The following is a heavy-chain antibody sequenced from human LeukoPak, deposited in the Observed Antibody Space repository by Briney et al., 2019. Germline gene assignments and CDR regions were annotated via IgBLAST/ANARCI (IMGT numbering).Heavy chain of an antibody. CDR3: ARHKAAAGTLFDP. J-gene: IGHJ5*02. CDR1: GYTFAGYY. V-gene: IGHV1-2*02. Sequence: GASVKVSCKASGYTFAGYYMHWVRQAPGQGLEWMGWINPNSGGTNYAQKFHGRVTMTRDTSISTAYMELSRLRSDDTAVYYCARHKAAAGTLFDPWGQGTLVTVSS. CDR2: INPNSGGT. D-gene: IGHD6-13*01.